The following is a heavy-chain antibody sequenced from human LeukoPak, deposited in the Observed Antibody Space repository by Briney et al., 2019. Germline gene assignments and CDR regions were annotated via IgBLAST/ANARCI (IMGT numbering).Heavy chain of an antibody. CDR3: ARDYSSSLPDYYYYGMDV. V-gene: IGHV1-18*01. J-gene: IGHJ6*02. CDR1: GYTSTSYG. CDR2: ISAYNGNT. Sequence: ASVKVSCKASGYTSTSYGISWVRQAPGQGLEWMGWISAYNGNTNYAQKLQGRVTMTTDTSTSTAYMELRSLRFDDTAVYYCARDYSSSLPDYYYYGMDVWGQGTTVTVSS. D-gene: IGHD6-6*01.